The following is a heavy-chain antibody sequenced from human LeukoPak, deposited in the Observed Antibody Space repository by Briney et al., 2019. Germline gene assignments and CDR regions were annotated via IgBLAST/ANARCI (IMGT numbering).Heavy chain of an antibody. CDR1: GGSISSGGYY. CDR3: ARGGAYGSGWYVEGYYYYGMDV. D-gene: IGHD6-19*01. J-gene: IGHJ6*04. CDR2: IYYSGST. V-gene: IGHV4-31*03. Sequence: SETLSLTCTVSGGSISSGGYYWSWIRQHPGKGLEWIGYIYYSGSTYYNPSLKSRVTISVDTSKNQFSLKLSSVTAADTAVYYCARGGAYGSGWYVEGYYYYGMDVWGKGTTVTVSS.